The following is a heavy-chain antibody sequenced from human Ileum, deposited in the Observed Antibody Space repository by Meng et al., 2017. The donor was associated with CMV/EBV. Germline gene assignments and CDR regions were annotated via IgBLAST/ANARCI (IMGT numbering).Heavy chain of an antibody. Sequence: FTFSTYSRNWVRKAPGKGLEWVSSISRSSSYIYYVDSVKGRFTISRDNAKNSLYLQMNSLRAEDTAVYYCARDPETYYDSNGYFDYWGQGTLVTVSS. CDR3: ARDPETYYDSNGYFDY. CDR1: FTFSTYS. CDR2: ISRSSSYI. V-gene: IGHV3-21*01. J-gene: IGHJ4*02. D-gene: IGHD3-22*01.